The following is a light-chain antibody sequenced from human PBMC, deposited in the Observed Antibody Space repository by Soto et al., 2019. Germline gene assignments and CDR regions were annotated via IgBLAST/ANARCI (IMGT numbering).Light chain of an antibody. CDR2: GVS. CDR3: QQYGISPRT. Sequence: IETTDSQAPLSVSPVARSHFSVTASQSVSSNLVWYQQKPGQAPRLLIYGVSSRATGIPDRFSGSGSGTDFTLTMSRLEPEDFAVYYCQQYGISPRTFGQGSRVDIK. V-gene: IGKV3-20*01. CDR1: QSVSSN. J-gene: IGKJ1*01.